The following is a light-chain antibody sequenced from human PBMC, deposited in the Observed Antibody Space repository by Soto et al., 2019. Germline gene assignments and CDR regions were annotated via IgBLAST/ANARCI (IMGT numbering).Light chain of an antibody. CDR1: QSAITD. CDR3: QQVNNYPLT. J-gene: IGKJ4*01. V-gene: IGKV3-15*01. CDR2: DAS. Sequence: EIVMTQSPATVCVSPGERVTLSCRASQSAITDLAWYQQKPGQTPRLLIYDASTRATGIPARFSGSGSGTDFTLTISSLQPEDFGTYYCQQVNNYPLTFGGGTKVDIK.